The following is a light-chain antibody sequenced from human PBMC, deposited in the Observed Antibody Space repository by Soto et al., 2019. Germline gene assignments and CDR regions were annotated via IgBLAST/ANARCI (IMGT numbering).Light chain of an antibody. CDR3: AAWDDSLNGWV. J-gene: IGLJ3*02. CDR1: SSNIAINT. Sequence: QSVLTQPPSASGTPGQRVTISCSGSSSNIAINTVTWYQHLPGTAPKVLIYSDNQRPSGVPDRLSGSKSGASASLAISGLQSEDEADYYCAAWDDSLNGWVFGGGTKLTVL. CDR2: SDN. V-gene: IGLV1-44*01.